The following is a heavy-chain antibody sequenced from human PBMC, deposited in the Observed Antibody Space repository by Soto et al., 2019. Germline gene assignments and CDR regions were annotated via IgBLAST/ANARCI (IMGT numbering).Heavy chain of an antibody. Sequence: QVQLVQSGAEVKKPGASVKVSCKASGYTLTTYSMHWVRQAPGQRLEWMGWMNPLNGDTKYSQRFQGRLTIIRDTSARTAYMGLSSLRSEDTAIYYCARGNSGAFDIWGQGTMVTVSS. CDR2: MNPLNGDT. D-gene: IGHD6-19*01. J-gene: IGHJ3*02. V-gene: IGHV1-3*01. CDR1: GYTLTTYS. CDR3: ARGNSGAFDI.